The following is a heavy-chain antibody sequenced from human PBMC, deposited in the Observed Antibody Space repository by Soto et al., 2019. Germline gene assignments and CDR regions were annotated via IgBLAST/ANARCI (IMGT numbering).Heavy chain of an antibody. CDR1: GFTFSSYG. D-gene: IGHD1-26*01. CDR2: IWYDGGNK. J-gene: IGHJ5*01. CDR3: AREALVGATKGGSYWFDS. Sequence: QVQLVESGGGVVQPGKSLRLSCAASGFTFSSYGMNWVRQAPGKGLEWVAVIWYDGGNKYYADSVKGRFTISRAQSNKTVYLQMNSLRVEDTAVYYCAREALVGATKGGSYWFDSWGHGTLVTVSS. V-gene: IGHV3-33*01.